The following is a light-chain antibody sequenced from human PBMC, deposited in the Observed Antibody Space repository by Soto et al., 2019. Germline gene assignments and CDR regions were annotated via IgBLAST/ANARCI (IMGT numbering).Light chain of an antibody. CDR3: SSYAGSNNYV. J-gene: IGLJ1*01. V-gene: IGLV2-8*01. CDR2: EVS. Sequence: QSALTQPPSASGSPGQSVTISCTGTSSDVGDYNHVSWYQQHPGKAPKLMIYEVSKRPSGVPDRFSGSKSGNTASLTVSGLQADDEADYYCSSYAGSNNYVFGTGTKLTVL. CDR1: SSDVGDYNH.